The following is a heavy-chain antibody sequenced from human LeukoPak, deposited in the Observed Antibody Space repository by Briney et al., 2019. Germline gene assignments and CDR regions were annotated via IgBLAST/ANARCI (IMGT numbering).Heavy chain of an antibody. J-gene: IGHJ3*01. CDR2: INNDGTDT. CDR1: GFTFRSFW. Sequence: GGSLRLSCAASGFTFRSFWIHWVRQAPGKGLVWVGRINNDGTDTIYAYSVKGRFTVSRDNAKNTLYLQIKSLGVEDTAVYFCARGGFSHGFDVWGQGTVVTVSS. D-gene: IGHD5-12*01. CDR3: ARGGFSHGFDV. V-gene: IGHV3-74*01.